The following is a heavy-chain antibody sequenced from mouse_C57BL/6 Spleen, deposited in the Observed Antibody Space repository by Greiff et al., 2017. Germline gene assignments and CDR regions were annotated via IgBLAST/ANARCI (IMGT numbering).Heavy chain of an antibody. D-gene: IGHD1-1*01. CDR1: GYTFTSYW. Sequence: QVQLKQPGAELVKPGASVKLSCKASGYTFTSYWMQWVNQRPGQGLEWIGEIDPSDSYTNYNQKFKGKATLTVDTSSSTAYMQLSSLTSEDSAVYYCARERITTVPFAYWGQGTLVTVSA. CDR2: IDPSDSYT. J-gene: IGHJ3*01. CDR3: ARERITTVPFAY. V-gene: IGHV1-50*01.